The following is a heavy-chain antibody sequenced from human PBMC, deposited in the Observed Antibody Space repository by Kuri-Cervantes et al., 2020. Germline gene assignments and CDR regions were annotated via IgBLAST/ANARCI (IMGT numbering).Heavy chain of an antibody. CDR3: ARDQDGQLAPDDPFDF. CDR1: GYTFTSYG. CDR2: ISAYNGNT. V-gene: IGHV1-18*03. J-gene: IGHJ3*01. Sequence: ASVKVSCKASGYTFTSYGISWVRQAPGQGLEWMGWISAYNGNTNYAQKLQGRVTMTTDTSTSTAYMELRSLRSDDMAVYYCARDQDGQLAPDDPFDFWGLGTMVTVSS. D-gene: IGHD6-6*01.